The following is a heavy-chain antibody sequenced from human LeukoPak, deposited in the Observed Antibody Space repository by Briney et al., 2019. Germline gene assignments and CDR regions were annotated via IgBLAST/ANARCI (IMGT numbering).Heavy chain of an antibody. V-gene: IGHV4-38-2*02. CDR3: ARDRQMAAASVFDP. Sequence: PSETLSLTCTVSGYSLTSGYYWGWIRQPPGKGLEWIGRIYHSGSTYYNPSLKSRVTISVDTSKNQFSLKLSSVTAADTAVYYCARDRQMAAASVFDPWGQGTLVTVSS. CDR2: IYHSGST. D-gene: IGHD6-13*01. J-gene: IGHJ5*02. CDR1: GYSLTSGYY.